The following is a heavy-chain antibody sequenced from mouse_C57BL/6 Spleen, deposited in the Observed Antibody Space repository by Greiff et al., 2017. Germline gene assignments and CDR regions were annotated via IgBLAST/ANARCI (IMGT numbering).Heavy chain of an antibody. V-gene: IGHV1-64*01. CDR3: ARNDLGRGDY. Sequence: QVQLQQPGAELVKPGASVKLSCKASGYTFTSYWMHWVKQRPGQGLEWIGMIHPNSGSTNYNEKFKSKATLTVDNSSSTAYMQLSSLTSEDSAVYYCARNDLGRGDYWGQGTTLTVSS. J-gene: IGHJ2*01. D-gene: IGHD4-1*01. CDR2: IHPNSGST. CDR1: GYTFTSYW.